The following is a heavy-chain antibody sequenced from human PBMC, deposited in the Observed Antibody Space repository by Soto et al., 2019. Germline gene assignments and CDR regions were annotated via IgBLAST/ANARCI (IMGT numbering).Heavy chain of an antibody. CDR2: FNPSDSYT. CDR3: AKDSWGGTVSGWSHDS. Sequence: GESLKISCQGSGYSFTSYWIGWVRQRPGKGLEWMGRFNPSDSYTTYSPSFQGHVTISTDKSFSTAYLQMNSLRGDDTAVYYCAKDSWGGTVSGWSHDSWGQGTLVTVSS. V-gene: IGHV5-10-1*01. D-gene: IGHD6-19*01. CDR1: GYSFTSYW. J-gene: IGHJ4*02.